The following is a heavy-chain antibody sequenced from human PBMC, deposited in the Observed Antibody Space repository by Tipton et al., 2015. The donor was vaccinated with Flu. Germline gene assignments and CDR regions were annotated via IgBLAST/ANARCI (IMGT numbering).Heavy chain of an antibody. CDR2: IMPVFGST. CDR1: GGIFSDYA. CDR3: ARASGFPGRIYDVFNI. Sequence: QLVQSGAEVRKPGSSVMVSCKASGGIFSDYAINWVRQAPGQGLEWMGGIMPVFGSTNYAQKFQGRVTITADISTSTAYMDLSSLTSKDAAVYYCARASGFPGRIYDVFNIWGQGTMVPFFS. V-gene: IGHV1-69*06. D-gene: IGHD1-1*01. J-gene: IGHJ3*02.